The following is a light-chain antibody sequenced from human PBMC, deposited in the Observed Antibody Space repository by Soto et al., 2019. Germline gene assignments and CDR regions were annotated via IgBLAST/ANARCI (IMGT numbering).Light chain of an antibody. Sequence: DIQMSQSQSSLSASVGDIVSITCGASQNIYGYLSWYQQKPGKAPKLLIYGVSNLQSGVPSRFSGSGSGTDFSLTISSLQREDLATYYCQQYYDTLVLTFGGGTKVDNK. CDR1: QNIYGY. CDR3: QQYYDTLVLT. V-gene: IGKV1-39*01. J-gene: IGKJ4*01. CDR2: GVS.